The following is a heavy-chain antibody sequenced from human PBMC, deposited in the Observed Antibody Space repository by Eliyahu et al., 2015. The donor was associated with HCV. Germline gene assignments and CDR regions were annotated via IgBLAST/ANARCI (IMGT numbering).Heavy chain of an antibody. CDR3: ARGQRPMGLGDIVVVPAGQDPKGPDYYGMDV. D-gene: IGHD2-2*01. V-gene: IGHV1-69*02. CDR2: IIPILGIA. CDR1: EAPSAAXT. J-gene: IGHJ6*02. Sequence: QVQLVQSGAEVKKPGSIGEGLLQGFLEAPSAAXTISWXRQAPGQGLEWMGRIIPILGIANYAQKFQGRVTITADKSTSTAYMELSSLRSEDTAVYYCARGQRPMGLGDIVVVPAGQDPKGPDYYGMDVWGQGTTVTVSS.